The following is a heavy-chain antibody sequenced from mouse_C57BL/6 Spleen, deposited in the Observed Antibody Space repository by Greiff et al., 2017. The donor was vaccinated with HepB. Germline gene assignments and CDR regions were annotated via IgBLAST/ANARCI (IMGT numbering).Heavy chain of an antibody. CDR2: ISDGGSYT. V-gene: IGHV5-4*01. CDR3: ARYSNYGAMDY. D-gene: IGHD2-5*01. Sequence: EVQGVESGGGLVKPGGSLKLSCAASGFTFSSYAMSWVRQTPEKRLEWVATISDGGSYTYYPDNVKGRFTISRDNAKNNLYLQMSHLKSEDTAMYYCARYSNYGAMDYWGQGTSVTVSS. J-gene: IGHJ4*01. CDR1: GFTFSSYA.